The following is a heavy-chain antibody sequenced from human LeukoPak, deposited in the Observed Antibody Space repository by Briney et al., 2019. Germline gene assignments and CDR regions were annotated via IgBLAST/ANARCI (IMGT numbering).Heavy chain of an antibody. Sequence: GGSLRLSCAASGFTFSGSAMHWVRQASGKGLEWVGRIRSKANSYATAYAASVKGRFTISRDDSKNTAYLQMNSLKTEDTAVYYCTSPRTPQKSGYDYFDYWGQGTLVTVSS. V-gene: IGHV3-73*01. CDR2: IRSKANSYAT. CDR1: GFTFSGSA. CDR3: TSPRTPQKSGYDYFDY. J-gene: IGHJ4*02. D-gene: IGHD5-12*01.